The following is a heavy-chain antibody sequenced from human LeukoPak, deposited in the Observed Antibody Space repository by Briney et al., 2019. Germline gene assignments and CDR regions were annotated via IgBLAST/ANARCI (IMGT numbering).Heavy chain of an antibody. V-gene: IGHV3-30*02. CDR3: ATGDRGPFDI. J-gene: IGHJ3*02. D-gene: IGHD7-27*01. CDR1: GFTVSTNY. Sequence: GGSLRLSCAASGFTVSTNYMSWVRQAPDKGLEWVAFIRYDGSNKYYADSVKGRFTISRDNSKNTLYLEMNSLRAEDTAVYYCATGDRGPFDIWGQGTMVTVSS. CDR2: IRYDGSNK.